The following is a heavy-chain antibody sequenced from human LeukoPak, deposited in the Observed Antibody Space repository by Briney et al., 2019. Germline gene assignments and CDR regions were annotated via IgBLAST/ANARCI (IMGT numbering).Heavy chain of an antibody. J-gene: IGHJ4*02. Sequence: GGSLRLSCAASGFTFDDYAMHWVRQVPGKGLEWASLISGDGTRTYYADSVKGRFTISRDNSKNSLYLQMNSLRTADTALYYCAKVPDYGDFIFDYWGQGTLVTVSS. CDR3: AKVPDYGDFIFDY. V-gene: IGHV3-43*02. D-gene: IGHD4-17*01. CDR1: GFTFDDYA. CDR2: ISGDGTRT.